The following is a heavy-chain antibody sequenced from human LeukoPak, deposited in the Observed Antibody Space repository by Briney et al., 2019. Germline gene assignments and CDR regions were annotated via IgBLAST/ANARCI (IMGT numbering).Heavy chain of an antibody. Sequence: GGSLRLSCAASGFTFSSYSMNWVRQAPGKGLEWVSSISSGSTYIYYADSMKGRFTISRDNAKNSLYLQMNSLRAEDTAVYYCAELGITMIGGVWGKGTTVTISS. CDR1: GFTFSSYS. V-gene: IGHV3-21*01. CDR2: ISSGSTYI. J-gene: IGHJ6*04. D-gene: IGHD3-10*02. CDR3: AELGITMIGGV.